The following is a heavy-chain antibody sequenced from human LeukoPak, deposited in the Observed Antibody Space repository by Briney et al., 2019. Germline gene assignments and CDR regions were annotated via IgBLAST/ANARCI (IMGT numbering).Heavy chain of an antibody. CDR3: ARDKTVDWFDP. D-gene: IGHD4-23*01. J-gene: IGHJ5*02. CDR1: GYSISSGYY. Sequence: SETLSLTCTVSGYSISSGYYWGWIRQPPGEGLEWIGSIYHSGSTYYNPSLKSRVTISVDTSKNQLSLKLSSVTAADTAVYYCARDKTVDWFDPWGQGTLVTVSS. CDR2: IYHSGST. V-gene: IGHV4-38-2*02.